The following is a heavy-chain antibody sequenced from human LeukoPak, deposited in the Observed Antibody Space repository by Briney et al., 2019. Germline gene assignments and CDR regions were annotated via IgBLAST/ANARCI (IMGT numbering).Heavy chain of an antibody. V-gene: IGHV3-74*01. J-gene: IGHJ4*02. CDR1: GFTFSSYW. CDR2: INSDGSST. CDR3: ARDLMYYYDSSGYSPWYFDY. Sequence: GGSLRLSCAASGFTFSSYWMHWVRQAPGKGLVWVSRINSDGSSTSYADSVKGRFTISRDNAKNTLYLQMNSLRAEDTAVYYCARDLMYYYDSSGYSPWYFDYWGQETLVTVSS. D-gene: IGHD3-22*01.